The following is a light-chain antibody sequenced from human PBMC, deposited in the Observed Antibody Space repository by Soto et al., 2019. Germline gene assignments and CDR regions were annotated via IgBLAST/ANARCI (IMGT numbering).Light chain of an antibody. CDR3: QSYDSSLSVWV. V-gene: IGLV1-40*01. Sequence: QPPSVSGASGQRVTISCTGSSSNIGAGYDVHWYQQLPGTAPKLLIYGNSNRPSGVPDRFSGSKSGTSASLAITGLQAEDEADYYCQSYDSSLSVWVFGGGTKVTVL. CDR1: SSNIGAGYD. CDR2: GNS. J-gene: IGLJ3*02.